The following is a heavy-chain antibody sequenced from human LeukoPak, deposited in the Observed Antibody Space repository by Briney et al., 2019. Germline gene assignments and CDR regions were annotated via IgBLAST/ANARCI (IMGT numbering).Heavy chain of an antibody. D-gene: IGHD1-1*01. V-gene: IGHV3-48*01. J-gene: IGHJ4*02. Sequence: GGALRLSCVAPGFPLSGYNVYWVRHAPGKGLEWIFYISSSSNTIYYGDSVKGRFIVSRDNAQNSLYLQMNSLRVEDTAVYYCASPSPPTGTTDGFDYWGQGTLVAVS. CDR1: GFPLSGYN. CDR3: ASPSPPTGTTDGFDY. CDR2: ISSSSNTI.